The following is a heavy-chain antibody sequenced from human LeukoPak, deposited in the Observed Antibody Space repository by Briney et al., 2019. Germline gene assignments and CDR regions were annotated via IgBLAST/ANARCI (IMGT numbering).Heavy chain of an antibody. Sequence: GGSLRFSCTASGFTVSSNYMSWVRQAPGKGLVWVSIIYSGGSTNYAESVEGRFTISRDNSNNTLFLQMNSLRAEDTAVYYCARASKASAPFDYWGQGTLVTVSS. CDR2: IYSGGST. J-gene: IGHJ4*02. D-gene: IGHD3-10*01. CDR3: ARASKASAPFDY. V-gene: IGHV3-53*01. CDR1: GFTVSSNY.